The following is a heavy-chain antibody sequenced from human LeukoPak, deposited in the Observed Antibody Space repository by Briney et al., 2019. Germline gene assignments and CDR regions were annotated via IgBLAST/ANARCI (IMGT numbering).Heavy chain of an antibody. V-gene: IGHV3-11*06. Sequence: PGGSLRLSCAASGFTFSDYYMSWIRQAPGKGLEWVSYISSSSSYTNYADSVKGRFTISRDNSKNTLSLQVSSLRTEDTAVYYCAKDRYSYAFEYSESWGQGTLVTVSS. CDR3: AKDRYSYAFEYSES. CDR1: GFTFSDYY. J-gene: IGHJ4*02. D-gene: IGHD5-18*01. CDR2: ISSSSSYT.